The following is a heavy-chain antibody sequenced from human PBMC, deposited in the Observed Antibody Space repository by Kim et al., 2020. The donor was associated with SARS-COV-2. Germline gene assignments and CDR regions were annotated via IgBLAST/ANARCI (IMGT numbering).Heavy chain of an antibody. D-gene: IGHD3-16*01. CDR3: ATARHNDDRLDH. J-gene: IGHJ4*02. V-gene: IGHV3-23*01. CDR2: INGGGSVT. Sequence: GGSLRLSCAASGFSFSSCAMSWVRQAPGKGLEWVSGINGGGSVTYYADSVKGRFTISRDNSKHMLFLQLNSLTAEDTAIYYCATARHNDDRLDHWGQGT. CDR1: GFSFSSCA.